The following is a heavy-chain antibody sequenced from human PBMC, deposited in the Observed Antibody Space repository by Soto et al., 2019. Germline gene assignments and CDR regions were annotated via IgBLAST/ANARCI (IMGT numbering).Heavy chain of an antibody. J-gene: IGHJ6*02. Sequence: ASVKVSCKASGYTFTSYGISWVRQAPGQGLEWMGWISAYNGNTNYAQKLQGRVTMTTDTSTSTAYMELRSLRSDDTAVYYCARSTVTTFQASNGRYYYGMDVWGQGTTVTVSS. D-gene: IGHD4-17*01. V-gene: IGHV1-18*01. CDR1: GYTFTSYG. CDR3: ARSTVTTFQASNGRYYYGMDV. CDR2: ISAYNGNT.